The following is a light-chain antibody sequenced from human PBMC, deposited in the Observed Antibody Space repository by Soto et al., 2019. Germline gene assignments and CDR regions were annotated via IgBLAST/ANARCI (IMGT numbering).Light chain of an antibody. V-gene: IGKV3-20*01. Sequence: EIVLTQSPGTLSLSPGERATLSCRASQSVSSYLAWYQQKPGQAPRLLIYGASSRATGIPDRFSGSGSGTAFSLTISRREPEDVAVYYYQQHSISPRTFGQGTKVEIK. J-gene: IGKJ1*01. CDR2: GAS. CDR3: QQHSISPRT. CDR1: QSVSSY.